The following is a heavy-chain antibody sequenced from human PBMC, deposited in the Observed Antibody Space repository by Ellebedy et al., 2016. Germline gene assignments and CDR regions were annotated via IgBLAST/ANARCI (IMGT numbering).Heavy chain of an antibody. CDR3: ARDTYPFGDY. V-gene: IGHV3-33*01. J-gene: IGHJ4*02. D-gene: IGHD3-16*01. Sequence: GESLKISCAASGFTFSSYAMHWVRQAPGKGLEWVAIIWYDGTKKYYADSVKGRFAISRDRSTNTVYLQMNSLRVEDTAVYYCARDTYPFGDYWGQGILVTVSS. CDR2: IWYDGTKK. CDR1: GFTFSSYA.